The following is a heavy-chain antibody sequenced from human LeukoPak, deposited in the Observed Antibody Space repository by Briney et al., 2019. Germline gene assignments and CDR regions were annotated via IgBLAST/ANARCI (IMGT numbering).Heavy chain of an antibody. D-gene: IGHD4-23*01. CDR3: ARGLGGGNSIYFDY. CDR1: GGSFSGYY. CDR2: INHSRST. V-gene: IGHV4-34*01. Sequence: SETLSLTCAVYGGSFSGYYWSWIRQPPGRGLEWIGEINHSRSTNYNPSLKSRVTISIDTSKNQLSLKLTSVTAADTAVYYCARGLGGGNSIYFDYWGQGTLVTVSS. J-gene: IGHJ4*02.